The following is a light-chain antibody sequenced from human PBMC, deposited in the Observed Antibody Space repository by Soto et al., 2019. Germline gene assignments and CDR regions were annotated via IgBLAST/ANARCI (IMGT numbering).Light chain of an antibody. J-gene: IGKJ3*01. CDR2: WAS. CDR1: QSVLYSSNNKNY. Sequence: DIVMTQSPDSLAVSLGERATINCKSSQSVLYSSNNKNYLAWYQQKPGQPPKLLIYWASTRESGVPDRLSGSGSGTDFTLTISNLQAEDVAVYYCQQYYSTPFTFGPGTKVDIQ. V-gene: IGKV4-1*01. CDR3: QQYYSTPFT.